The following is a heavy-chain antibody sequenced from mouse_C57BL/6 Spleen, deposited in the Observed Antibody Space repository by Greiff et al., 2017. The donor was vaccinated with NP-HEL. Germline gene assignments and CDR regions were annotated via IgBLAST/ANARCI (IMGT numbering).Heavy chain of an antibody. D-gene: IGHD1-1*01. V-gene: IGHV1-72*01. CDR1: GYTFTSYW. CDR3: AHTTVVEEGYAMDY. CDR2: IDPNSGGT. Sequence: QVQLQQSGAELVKPGASVKLSCKASGYTFTSYWMHWVKQRPGRGLEWIGRIDPNSGGTKYNEKFKSKATLTVDKPSSTAYMQLSSLTSEDSAVYYCAHTTVVEEGYAMDYWGQGTSVTVSS. J-gene: IGHJ4*01.